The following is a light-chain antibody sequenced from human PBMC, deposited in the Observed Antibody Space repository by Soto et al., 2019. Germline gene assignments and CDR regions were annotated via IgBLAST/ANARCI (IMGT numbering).Light chain of an antibody. CDR2: DTS. Sequence: EIVLTQSPGTLSLSPGERATLFCRASQSVRDSYLAWYQQKPGQAPSLLIYDTSTRATGIPDRFIGSGSGTDFALTISRVEPEDFAMYFCQQYGSSPGTFGQGTKVEIK. J-gene: IGKJ1*01. V-gene: IGKV3-20*01. CDR3: QQYGSSPGT. CDR1: QSVRDSY.